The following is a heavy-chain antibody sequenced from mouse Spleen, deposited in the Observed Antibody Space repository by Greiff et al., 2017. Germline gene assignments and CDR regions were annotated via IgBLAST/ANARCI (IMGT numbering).Heavy chain of an antibody. V-gene: IGHV1S135*01. CDR1: GYSFTDYT. CDR2: IDPYNGGT. Sequence: VQVQQSGPELVKPGASVKLSCKASGYSFTDYTMHWVKQSPGKSLEWIGYIDPYNGGTSYNQKFKGKATLTVDKSSSTAFMHLNSLTSEDSAVYYCANDGYYVPFCYWGQSTTLTVSS. D-gene: IGHD2-3*01. J-gene: IGHJ2*01. CDR3: ANDGYYVPFCY.